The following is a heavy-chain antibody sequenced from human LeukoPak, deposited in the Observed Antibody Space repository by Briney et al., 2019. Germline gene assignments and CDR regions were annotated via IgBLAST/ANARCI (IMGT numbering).Heavy chain of an antibody. V-gene: IGHV4-34*01. J-gene: IGHJ4*02. CDR1: GGSFSGYY. CDR2: INHSGST. Sequence: KPSETLSLTCAVYGGSFSGYYWSWIRQPPVKGLEWIGEINHSGSTNYNPSLKSRVTISVDTSKNQFSLKLSSVTAADTAVYYCARGDTAMAFDYWGQGTLVTVSS. CDR3: ARGDTAMAFDY. D-gene: IGHD5-18*01.